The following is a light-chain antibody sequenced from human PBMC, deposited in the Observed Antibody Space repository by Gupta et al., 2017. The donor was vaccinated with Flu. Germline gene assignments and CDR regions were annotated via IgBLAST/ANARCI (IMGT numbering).Light chain of an antibody. CDR2: GAS. J-gene: IGKJ2*01. CDR3: QQDGSSPT. Sequence: EIVLTQSPGTLSLSPGERATLSCRASQSVGSTYLAWYQQKPGQAPRLLIYGASSRATGFPDRFSGSGSGTDFTLTISRLEPEDFAVYYCQQDGSSPTFGQGTKLEIK. CDR1: QSVGSTY. V-gene: IGKV3-20*01.